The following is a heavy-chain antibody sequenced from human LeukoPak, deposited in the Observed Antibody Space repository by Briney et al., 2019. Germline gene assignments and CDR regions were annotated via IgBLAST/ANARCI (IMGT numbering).Heavy chain of an antibody. CDR1: GFTFSSYG. J-gene: IGHJ4*02. Sequence: PGGALRLSCAASGFTFSSYGMHWVRQAPGKGLEWVACIRYDGSNKYYADSVKGRFTISRDNSKNTLYLQMNSLRAEDTAVYYCAINIVVAPAAVDYWGQGTLVTVSS. D-gene: IGHD2-2*01. CDR2: IRYDGSNK. CDR3: AINIVVAPAAVDY. V-gene: IGHV3-30*02.